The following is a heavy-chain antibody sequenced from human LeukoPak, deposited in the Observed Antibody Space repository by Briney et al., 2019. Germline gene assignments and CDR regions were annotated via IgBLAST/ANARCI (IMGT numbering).Heavy chain of an antibody. Sequence: GGSLRLSCAASGFTFDDYAMHWVRQDPGKGLEWVAVIWYDGSNKYYADSVKGRFTISRDNSKNTLYLQMNSLRAEDTAVYYCAKDIAAAGSVGDYWGQGTLVTVSS. CDR3: AKDIAAAGSVGDY. CDR1: GFTFDDYA. V-gene: IGHV3-33*06. CDR2: IWYDGSNK. D-gene: IGHD6-13*01. J-gene: IGHJ4*02.